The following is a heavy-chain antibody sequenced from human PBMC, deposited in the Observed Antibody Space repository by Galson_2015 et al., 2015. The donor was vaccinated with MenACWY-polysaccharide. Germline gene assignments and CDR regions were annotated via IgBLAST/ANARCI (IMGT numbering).Heavy chain of an antibody. CDR1: GFTFSTYD. Sequence: SLRLSCAASGFTFSTYDMSWVRQAPGTGLEWVSAISDIGVNTYYSDSTKGRFTIFRDNSKNTLYLRMDDLRAEDTAVYYCATLRGWSSASDPKGYISYWGPGALVPVSA. CDR2: ISDIGVNT. J-gene: IGHJ4*02. V-gene: IGHV3-23*01. CDR3: ATLRGWSSASDPKGYISY. D-gene: IGHD6-6*01.